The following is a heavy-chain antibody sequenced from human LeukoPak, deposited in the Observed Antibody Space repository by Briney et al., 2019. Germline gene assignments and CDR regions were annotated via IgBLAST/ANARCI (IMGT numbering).Heavy chain of an antibody. V-gene: IGHV4-59*01. Sequence: SETLSLTCTVSGGSISGFHWSWIRQPPGKGLEWIGYTYYSGSTNYNPSLRSRVTISVDMSKNQFSLKLTSVTAADTAVYYCAKGPSGNYYSMDYWGQGTLVTVSS. CDR2: TYYSGST. CDR1: GGSISGFH. D-gene: IGHD1-26*01. J-gene: IGHJ4*02. CDR3: AKGPSGNYYSMDY.